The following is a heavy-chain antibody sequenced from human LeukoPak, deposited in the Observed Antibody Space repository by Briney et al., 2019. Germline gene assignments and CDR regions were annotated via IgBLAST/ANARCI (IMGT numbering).Heavy chain of an antibody. CDR3: ARDVRLPPRVDY. Sequence: GGSLRLSCAASGFTFSSYSMNWVRQAPGKGLEWVSSISSSSSYIYYADSVKGRFTISRDNAKNSLYLQMNSLRAEDTAVYYCARDVRLPPRVDYWGQGTLVTVSS. V-gene: IGHV3-21*01. D-gene: IGHD5-12*01. CDR1: GFTFSSYS. J-gene: IGHJ4*02. CDR2: ISSSSSYI.